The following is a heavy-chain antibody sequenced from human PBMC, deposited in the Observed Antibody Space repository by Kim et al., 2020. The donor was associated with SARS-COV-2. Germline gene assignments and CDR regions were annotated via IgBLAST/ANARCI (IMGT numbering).Heavy chain of an antibody. Sequence: ASVKVSCKASGYTFTGYYMHWVRQAPGQGPEWMGWINPNSGGTHSAQKFQGRVSMTRDTSISTAHMELSGLRSDDTAVYYCVRDRCNNGDRWVDYWGQGTLVTVSS. J-gene: IGHJ4*02. D-gene: IGHD2-21*02. CDR2: INPNSGGT. V-gene: IGHV1-2*02. CDR1: GYTFTGYY. CDR3: VRDRCNNGDRWVDY.